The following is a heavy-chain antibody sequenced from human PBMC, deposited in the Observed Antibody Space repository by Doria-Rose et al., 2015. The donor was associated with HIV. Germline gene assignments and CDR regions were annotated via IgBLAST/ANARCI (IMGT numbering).Heavy chain of an antibody. CDR1: FSRYP. CDR2: IIPVLGIR. Sequence: FSRYPISWVRQAPGQGLEWMGRIIPVLGIRNYAQKFQGRVTITADESTSTAYIELSNLRSEDTAVYYCATTWSGYYLDYWGQGTLVTVSS. D-gene: IGHD3-3*01. J-gene: IGHJ4*02. CDR3: ATTWSGYYLDY. V-gene: IGHV1-69*02.